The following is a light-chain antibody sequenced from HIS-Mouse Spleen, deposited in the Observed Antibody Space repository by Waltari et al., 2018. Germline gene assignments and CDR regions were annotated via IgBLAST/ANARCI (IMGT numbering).Light chain of an antibody. V-gene: IGLV3-25*03. CDR1: ALPKQY. CDR3: QSADSSGTYQDVV. J-gene: IGLJ2*01. CDR2: KDS. Sequence: SYELTQPPSVSVSPGQTARITCSGDALPKQYAYWYQQKPGKAPVLVLDKDSERPSGIPVRFSGASSGKTVTLTISGVQAEDEADYYCQSADSSGTYQDVVFGGGTKLTAL.